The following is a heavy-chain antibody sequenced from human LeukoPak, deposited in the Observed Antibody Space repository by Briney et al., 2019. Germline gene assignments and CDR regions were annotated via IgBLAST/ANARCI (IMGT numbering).Heavy chain of an antibody. CDR2: INAGNGNT. Sequence: ASVKVSCEASGYTYTSYAMHWVRQAPGQRLEWMGWINAGNGNTKYSQKFQGRVTITRDTSASTGYMELSSLRSEDTAVYYCASTAIAVAGDGGRLFFYYYYGMDVWGQGTTVTVSS. D-gene: IGHD6-19*01. CDR1: GYTYTSYA. J-gene: IGHJ6*02. CDR3: ASTAIAVAGDGGRLFFYYYYGMDV. V-gene: IGHV1-3*01.